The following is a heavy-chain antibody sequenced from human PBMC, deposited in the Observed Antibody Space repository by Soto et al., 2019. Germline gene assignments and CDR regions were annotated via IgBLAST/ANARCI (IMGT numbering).Heavy chain of an antibody. J-gene: IGHJ6*02. D-gene: IGHD3-22*01. V-gene: IGHV4-61*08. CDR2: IYYSGSI. Sequence: SETLSLTCAVSGGSINSGGYYWSWIRQHPGKGLEWTGYIYYSGSINYNPSLKSRVTISVDTSKNQFSLKLSSVTAADTAVYYCARGGSDSSGYYLSAYYYYGMDVWGQGTTVTVSS. CDR3: ARGGSDSSGYYLSAYYYYGMDV. CDR1: GGSINSGGYY.